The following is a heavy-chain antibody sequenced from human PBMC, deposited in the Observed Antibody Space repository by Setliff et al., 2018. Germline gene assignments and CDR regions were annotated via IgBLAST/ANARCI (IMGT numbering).Heavy chain of an antibody. CDR2: IIPVLGMT. Sequence: ASVKVSCKSSGDPFNAYGVSWVRQAPGQGLEWMGAIIPVLGMTDYAQKFQGRLTITADQSTTTVYMELSSLIFDDTALYYCARGPSPTVTPSRLIYFYHMDVWGTGTTVTVSS. D-gene: IGHD4-17*01. V-gene: IGHV1-69*10. CDR3: ARGPSPTVTPSRLIYFYHMDV. J-gene: IGHJ6*03. CDR1: GDPFNAYG.